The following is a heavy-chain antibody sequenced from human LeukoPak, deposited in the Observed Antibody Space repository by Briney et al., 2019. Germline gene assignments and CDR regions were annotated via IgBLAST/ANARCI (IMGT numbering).Heavy chain of an antibody. J-gene: IGHJ5*02. CDR1: GGSFSGYY. D-gene: IGHD3-22*01. V-gene: IGHV4-34*01. Sequence: SETLSLTCAVYGGSFSGYYWSWIRQPPGKGLEWIGEINHSGSTNYNPSLKSRVTISVDTSKNQFSLKLSSATAAGTAVYYCARGRGYYDSRSNFWFDPWGQGTLVTVSS. CDR3: ARGRGYYDSRSNFWFDP. CDR2: INHSGST.